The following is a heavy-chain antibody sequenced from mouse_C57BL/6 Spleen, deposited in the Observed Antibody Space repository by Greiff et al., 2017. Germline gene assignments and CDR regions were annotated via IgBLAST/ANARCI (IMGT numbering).Heavy chain of an antibody. V-gene: IGHV14-1*01. CDR1: GFNINDYY. D-gene: IGHD1-1*01. CDR3: TTRPVSTVVATDY. CDR2: IDPDDGGT. J-gene: IGHJ2*01. Sequence: EVQLQQSGAELVRPGASVKLSCTASGFNINDYYMHWVKQRPEQGLEWIGRIDPDDGGTEYAPKFQGKATLTADTSSNTAYLQLSSLTSEDTAVYYCTTRPVSTVVATDYWGQGTTLTVSS.